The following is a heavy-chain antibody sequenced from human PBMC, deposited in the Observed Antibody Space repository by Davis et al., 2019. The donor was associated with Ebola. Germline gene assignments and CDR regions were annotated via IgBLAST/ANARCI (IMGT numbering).Heavy chain of an antibody. CDR2: IIPIFGTA. Sequence: SVKVSCKASGYTFTGYYMHWVRQAPGQGLEWMGGIIPIFGTANYAQKFQGRVTITADESTSTAYMELSSLRSEDTAVYYCAREGRSSYAFDIWGQGTMVTVSS. J-gene: IGHJ3*02. V-gene: IGHV1-69*13. CDR1: GYTFTGYY. CDR3: AREGRSSYAFDI. D-gene: IGHD6-6*01.